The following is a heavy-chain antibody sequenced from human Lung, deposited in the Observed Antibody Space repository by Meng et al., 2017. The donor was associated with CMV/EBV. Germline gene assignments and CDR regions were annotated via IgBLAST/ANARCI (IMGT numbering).Heavy chain of an antibody. Sequence: SXTXSPXCGIYGGSLSGYYWSWIRQTPGKGLEWIGEIRHSGDTTNYNPSLKGRVTISIDTSKKQFSLKLSAVTAADTAVYYCAGQYSSAYYSDYWGQGTLVTVSS. V-gene: IGHV4-34*01. CDR1: GGSLSGYY. CDR2: IRHSGDTT. J-gene: IGHJ4*02. D-gene: IGHD6-6*01. CDR3: AGQYSSAYYSDY.